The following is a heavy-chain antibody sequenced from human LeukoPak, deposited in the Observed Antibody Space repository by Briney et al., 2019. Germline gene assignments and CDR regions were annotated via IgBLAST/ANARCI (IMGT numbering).Heavy chain of an antibody. CDR1: GGSISSYY. Sequence: SETLSLTCTVSGGSISSYYWSWIRQPAGKGLEWIGRIYTSGSTNYNPSLKCRVTMSVDTSKNQFSLKLSSVTAADTAVYYCAGSTRTDYYYYYYMDVWGKGTTVTVSS. CDR3: AGSTRTDYYYYYYMDV. V-gene: IGHV4-4*07. J-gene: IGHJ6*03. D-gene: IGHD2-2*01. CDR2: IYTSGST.